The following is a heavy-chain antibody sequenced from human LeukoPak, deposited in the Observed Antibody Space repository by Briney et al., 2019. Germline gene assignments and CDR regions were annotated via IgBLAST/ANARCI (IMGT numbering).Heavy chain of an antibody. V-gene: IGHV3-23*01. J-gene: IGHJ5*02. CDR2: ITGSGGAT. Sequence: GGSLRLSCAASGFTLSSYWMSWVRQAPGKGLEWVSAITGSGGATYYADSVKGRFTISRDNSKNTLYLQMNSLRAEDTAVYYCAKDRLYGSGSPDDWFDPWGQGTLVTVSS. CDR1: GFTLSSYW. D-gene: IGHD3-10*01. CDR3: AKDRLYGSGSPDDWFDP.